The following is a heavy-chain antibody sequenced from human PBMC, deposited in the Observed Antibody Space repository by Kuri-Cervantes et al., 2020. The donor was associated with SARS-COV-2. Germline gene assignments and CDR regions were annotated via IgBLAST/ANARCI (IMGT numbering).Heavy chain of an antibody. CDR2: IRYDGSNK. D-gene: IGHD3-22*01. Sequence: GGSLRLSCAASGFTFSSYGMHWVRQAPGKGLEWVAFIRYDGSNKYYADSVKGRFTISRDNSKNTLYLQMNSLRAEDTAVYYCARDYDSSGYYGGYFDYWGQGTLVTVSS. V-gene: IGHV3-30*02. J-gene: IGHJ4*02. CDR3: ARDYDSSGYYGGYFDY. CDR1: GFTFSSYG.